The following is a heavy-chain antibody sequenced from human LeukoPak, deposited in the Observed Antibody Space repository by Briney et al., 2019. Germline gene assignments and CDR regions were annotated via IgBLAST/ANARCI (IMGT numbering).Heavy chain of an antibody. Sequence: GGSLRLSCAASGFTFSSYWMHWVRQAPGKGLVWVSRINSDGSSTSYADSMKGRFTISRDNAKNTLYLQMNSLRAEDTAVYYCARVIGYCSGGSCFNWFDPWGQGTLVTVSS. CDR2: INSDGSST. D-gene: IGHD2-15*01. CDR1: GFTFSSYW. J-gene: IGHJ5*02. CDR3: ARVIGYCSGGSCFNWFDP. V-gene: IGHV3-74*01.